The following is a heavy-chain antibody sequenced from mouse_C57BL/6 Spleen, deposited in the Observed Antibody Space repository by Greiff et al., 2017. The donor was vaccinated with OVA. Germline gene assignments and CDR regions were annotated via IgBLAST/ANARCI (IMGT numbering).Heavy chain of an antibody. D-gene: IGHD1-1*01. CDR1: GFSLTSYG. J-gene: IGHJ1*03. V-gene: IGHV2-2*01. CDR2: IWSGGST. CDR3: ARNYYGSDWYFDV. Sequence: VQRVESGPGLVQPSQSLSITCTVSGFSLTSYGVHWVRQSPGKGLEWLGVIWSGGSTDYNAAFISRLSISKDKSKSQVFFKMNSLQADDTAIYYCARNYYGSDWYFDVWGTGTTVTVSS.